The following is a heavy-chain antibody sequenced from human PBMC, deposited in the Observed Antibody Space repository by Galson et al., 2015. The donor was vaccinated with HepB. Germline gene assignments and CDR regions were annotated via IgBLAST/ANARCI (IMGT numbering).Heavy chain of an antibody. Sequence: SVKVSCKASGYTFSTYGISWVRQAPGQGLEWMGWISAYNGNTDYAQNLQGRVTMTTDTSTSTAYMELRSLRSDDTAVYYGARDVRDIASAFEGRGYGMDVWGQGTTVTVSS. J-gene: IGHJ6*02. CDR2: ISAYNGNT. V-gene: IGHV1-18*01. D-gene: IGHD3-10*02. CDR1: GYTFSTYG. CDR3: ARDVRDIASAFEGRGYGMDV.